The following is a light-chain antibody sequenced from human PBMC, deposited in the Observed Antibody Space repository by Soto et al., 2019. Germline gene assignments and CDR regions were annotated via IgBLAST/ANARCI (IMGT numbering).Light chain of an antibody. Sequence: DIQMTQSPSSLSASVGDRVTITCRASQGISNSLAWDQKQPWKPPKLLMYAASTLQSGVPYRFSGSGSGTDFTLTISSLQPEDVATSYCQRYNSLPPVTFGPGTKVNL. CDR2: AAS. CDR1: QGISNS. V-gene: IGKV1-27*01. J-gene: IGKJ3*01. CDR3: QRYNSLPPVT.